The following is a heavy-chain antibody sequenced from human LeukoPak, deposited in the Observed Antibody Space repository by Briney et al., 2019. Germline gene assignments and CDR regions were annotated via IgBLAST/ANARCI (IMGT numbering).Heavy chain of an antibody. Sequence: ASETLSLTCTVSGDSISNYYWSWIRQSPGKELEWIGYMYNRGSTNYNPSLKSRVTISVDTSKNQFSLKLSSVTAADTAVYYCARDWNEYSSGWYAGYDYWGQGTLVTVSS. J-gene: IGHJ4*02. CDR3: ARDWNEYSSGWYAGYDY. CDR1: GDSISNYY. D-gene: IGHD6-19*01. CDR2: MYNRGST. V-gene: IGHV4-59*01.